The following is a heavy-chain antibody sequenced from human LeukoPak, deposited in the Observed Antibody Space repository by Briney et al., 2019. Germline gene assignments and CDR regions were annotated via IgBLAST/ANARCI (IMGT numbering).Heavy chain of an antibody. CDR3: ARGRAFDY. CDR2: ISWNSGSI. V-gene: IGHV3-9*01. CDR1: GFTFDDYA. Sequence: GRSLRLSCAASGFTFDDYAMHWVRHAPGKGLELVSGISWNSGSIGYADSVKGRFTISRDNAKNSLYLQMNSLRADDTALYYCARGRAFDYWGQGTLVTVSS. J-gene: IGHJ4*02. D-gene: IGHD3-10*01.